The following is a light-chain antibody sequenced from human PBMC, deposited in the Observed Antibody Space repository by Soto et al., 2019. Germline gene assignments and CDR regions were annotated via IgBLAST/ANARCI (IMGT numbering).Light chain of an antibody. Sequence: IVMTQSLDTLSVSPGERATLSCSASQTVSSNYLAWCQQRPGQAPRLLIYGASTRAAGIPDRFSGSGSGTDFTLTITRLEPEDSAVYFCQQYTGPPTTFGQGTRLEI. J-gene: IGKJ5*01. CDR1: QTVSSNY. V-gene: IGKV3-20*01. CDR3: QQYTGPPTT. CDR2: GAS.